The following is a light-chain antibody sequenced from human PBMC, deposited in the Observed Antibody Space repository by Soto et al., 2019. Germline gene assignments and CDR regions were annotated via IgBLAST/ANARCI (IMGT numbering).Light chain of an antibody. CDR2: EAS. CDR1: QTISNY. V-gene: IGKV1-39*01. Sequence: DIQMTQSPSSLSASVGDRVTITCRASQTISNYLNWYQQKPGKAPNLLIYEASRLQSGVPSRFSGSGSGTDFTLTISSLHPEDFATYYCQQSYSIPITFGQGTRLEIK. J-gene: IGKJ5*01. CDR3: QQSYSIPIT.